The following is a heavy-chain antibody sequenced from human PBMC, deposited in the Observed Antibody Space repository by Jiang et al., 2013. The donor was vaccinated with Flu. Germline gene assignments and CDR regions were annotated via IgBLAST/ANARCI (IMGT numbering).Heavy chain of an antibody. CDR1: TSGVG. CDR3: AHSESGGFREPVSAPYYYYYGMDV. D-gene: IGHD3-10*01. CDR2: IYWDDDK. J-gene: IGHJ6*02. V-gene: IGHV2-5*02. Sequence: TSGVGVGWIRQPPGKALEWLALIYWDDDKRYSPSLKSRLTITKDTSKNQVVLTMTNMDPVDTATYYCAHSESGGFREPVSAPYYYYYGMDVWGQGTTVTVSS.